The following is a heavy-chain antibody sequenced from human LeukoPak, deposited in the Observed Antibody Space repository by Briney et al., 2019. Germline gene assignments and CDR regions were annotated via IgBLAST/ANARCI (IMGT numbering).Heavy chain of an antibody. J-gene: IGHJ6*03. CDR2: ISPYNGDT. CDR1: GYTFTSYG. Sequence: ASVKVSCKASGYTFTSYGISWVRQAPGQGLEWMGWISPYNGDTNYAQKLQGRVAMTTDTSTSTAYMELRRLRSDDTAVYYCARGRAETYYMDVWGKGTTVTVSS. CDR3: ARGRAETYYMDV. V-gene: IGHV1-18*01.